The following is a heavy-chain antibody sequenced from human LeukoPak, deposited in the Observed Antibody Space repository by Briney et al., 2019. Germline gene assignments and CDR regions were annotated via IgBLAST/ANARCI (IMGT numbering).Heavy chain of an antibody. CDR3: ARHVVPYSSGLTGFDN. CDR1: GYSFTSYW. Sequence: GESLKISCKGSGYSFTSYWISWVRQMPGKGLEWMGRIDPSDSYTYYSPSFQGHVTISADKSISTAHLQWSSLKASDTAMYHCARHVVPYSSGLTGFDNWGQGTLVTVSS. CDR2: IDPSDSYT. J-gene: IGHJ4*02. V-gene: IGHV5-10-1*01. D-gene: IGHD6-19*01.